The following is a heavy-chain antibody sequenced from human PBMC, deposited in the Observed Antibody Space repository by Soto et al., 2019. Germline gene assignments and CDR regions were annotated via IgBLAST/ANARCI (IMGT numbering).Heavy chain of an antibody. CDR3: VRGMTTVTTFDY. Sequence: SETLSLTCAVSGGSIISGGYSWSWIRQPPGKGLEYIGYIYHSGSTYYNPSLKSRVSISVDRSKNQVSLKLSSVTAADTAVYYCVRGMTTVTTFDYWGQGTLVTVS. V-gene: IGHV4-30-2*01. J-gene: IGHJ4*02. CDR2: IYHSGST. CDR1: GGSIISGGYS. D-gene: IGHD4-4*01.